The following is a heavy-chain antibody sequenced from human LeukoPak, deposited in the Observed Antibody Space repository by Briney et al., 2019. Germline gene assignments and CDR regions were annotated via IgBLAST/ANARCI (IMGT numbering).Heavy chain of an antibody. CDR3: ARHGANYSHSIDS. J-gene: IGHJ4*02. V-gene: IGHV5-51*01. CDR1: GNSFTNSW. D-gene: IGHD4/OR15-4a*01. CDR2: IYLGDSDV. Sequence: GEPLKISCQGSGNSFTNSWIGWVRQMPGKGLEWMGIIYLGDSDVRYSPSFRGQVTISADKSINSAYLQWSSLKDSDTAMYYCARHGANYSHSIDSWGQGTLVTVSS.